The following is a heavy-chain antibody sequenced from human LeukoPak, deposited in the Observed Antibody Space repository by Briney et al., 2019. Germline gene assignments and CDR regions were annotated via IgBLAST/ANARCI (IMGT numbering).Heavy chain of an antibody. V-gene: IGHV3-30*04. CDR2: ISYDGSNK. CDR1: GFTFSSYA. D-gene: IGHD1-26*01. CDR3: ARGGRGTYYEYYYYMDV. Sequence: QPGRSLRLSCAASGFTFSSYAMHWVRQAPGKGLEWVAVISYDGSNKFYADSVKGRFTISRDNSKSTLYLQLNSLRAEDTAVYYCARGGRGTYYEYYYYMDVWGKGTTVTVSS. J-gene: IGHJ6*03.